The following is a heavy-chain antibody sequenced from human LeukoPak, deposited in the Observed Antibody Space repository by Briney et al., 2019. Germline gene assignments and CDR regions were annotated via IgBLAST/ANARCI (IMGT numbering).Heavy chain of an antibody. J-gene: IGHJ6*02. CDR2: IDHSGST. V-gene: IGHV4-59*01. CDR1: GGSISNYY. CDR3: ARALGMTTVIGAHYGMDV. Sequence: SETLSLTCTVSGGSISNYYWSWIRQPPGKGLEWIGYIDHSGSTKYNPSLRSRVTISADTSKNQFSLKLSSVTAADTAVYYCARALGMTTVIGAHYGMDVWGQGTTVTVSS. D-gene: IGHD4-11*01.